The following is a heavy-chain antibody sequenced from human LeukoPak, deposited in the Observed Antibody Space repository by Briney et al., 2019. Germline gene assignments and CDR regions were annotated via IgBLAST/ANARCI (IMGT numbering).Heavy chain of an antibody. CDR1: GGSFSGYY. Sequence: SETLSLTCAVYGGSFSGYYWSWIRQPPGKGLEWIGEINHSGSTNYNPSLKSRVTISVDTSKNQFSLKLSSVTAADTAVYYCARDRRNDYGDRDAFDIWGQGTMVTVSS. J-gene: IGHJ3*02. CDR3: ARDRRNDYGDRDAFDI. V-gene: IGHV4-34*01. CDR2: INHSGST. D-gene: IGHD4-17*01.